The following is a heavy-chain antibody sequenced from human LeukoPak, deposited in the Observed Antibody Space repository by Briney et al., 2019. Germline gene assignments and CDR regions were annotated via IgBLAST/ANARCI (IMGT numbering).Heavy chain of an antibody. CDR3: ARAGTAARLGMAYDS. CDR2: MSSSSSSRYT. D-gene: IGHD6-6*01. V-gene: IGHV3-21*06. Sequence: GGSLRLSCAASGFTFSSYEMNWVRQAPGKGLEWVSTMSSSSSSRYTYYADSVKGRFTISRDNAKNTLFLLMNSLRVEDTSIYYCARAGTAARLGMAYDSWGQGTLVTVSS. J-gene: IGHJ5*02. CDR1: GFTFSSYE.